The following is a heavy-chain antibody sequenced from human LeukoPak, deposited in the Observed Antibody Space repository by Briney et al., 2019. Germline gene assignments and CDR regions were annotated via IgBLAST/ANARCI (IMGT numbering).Heavy chain of an antibody. D-gene: IGHD3-10*01. CDR2: IYTSGST. CDR1: GGSISSYY. CDR3: AREGLLWFGELYAFDI. V-gene: IGHV4-4*07. J-gene: IGHJ3*02. Sequence: SETLSLTCTVSGGSISSYYWSWIRQPAGKRLEWIGRIYTSGSTNYNPSLKSRVTMSVDTSKSQFSLKLSSVTAADTAVYYCAREGLLWFGELYAFDIWGQGTMVTVSS.